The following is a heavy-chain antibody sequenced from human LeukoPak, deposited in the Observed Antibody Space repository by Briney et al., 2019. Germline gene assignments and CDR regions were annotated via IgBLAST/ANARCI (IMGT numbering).Heavy chain of an antibody. Sequence: GGSLRLSCAASGFTFSDYAMSWVRQAPGKGLEWVANIKQDGSEKYYVDSVKGRFTISRDNSKNTLYLQMNSLRAEDTAVYYCAKTADYDFWSGYFYFDYWGQGTLVTVSS. D-gene: IGHD3-3*01. CDR2: IKQDGSEK. V-gene: IGHV3-7*03. CDR1: GFTFSDYA. J-gene: IGHJ4*02. CDR3: AKTADYDFWSGYFYFDY.